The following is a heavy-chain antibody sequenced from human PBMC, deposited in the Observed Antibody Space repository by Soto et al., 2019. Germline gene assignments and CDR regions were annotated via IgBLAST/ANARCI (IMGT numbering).Heavy chain of an antibody. CDR2: IYYSGST. CDR3: ASGYSYGPGWFDP. V-gene: IGHV4-59*01. D-gene: IGHD5-18*01. CDR1: GGSISSYY. Sequence: PSETLSLTCTVSGGSISSYYWGWIRQPPGKGLEWIGYIYYSGSTNYNPSLKSRVTISVDTSKNQFSLKLSSVTAADTAVYYCASGYSYGPGWFDPWGQGTLVTVSS. J-gene: IGHJ5*02.